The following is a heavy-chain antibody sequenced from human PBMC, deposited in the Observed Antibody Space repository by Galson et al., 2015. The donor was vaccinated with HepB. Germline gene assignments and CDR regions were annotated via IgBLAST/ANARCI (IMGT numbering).Heavy chain of an antibody. CDR1: GFSFSNYA. CDR2: IRRSVDVT. V-gene: IGHV3-23*01. J-gene: IGHJ4*02. Sequence: SLRLSCAASGFSFSNYAMSWVRQAPGQGLEWVSGIRRSVDVTYYADYMKGRFTISRDNSKNTLYLQMNSLKAEDTAVYYCATCNHYGSGSYWFFDYWGQGTQVTGSS. CDR3: ATCNHYGSGSYWFFDY. D-gene: IGHD3-10*01.